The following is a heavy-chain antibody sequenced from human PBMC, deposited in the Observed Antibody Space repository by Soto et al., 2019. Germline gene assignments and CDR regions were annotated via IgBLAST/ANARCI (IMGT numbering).Heavy chain of an antibody. J-gene: IGHJ4*02. CDR2: IDTNGDT. CDR1: GDSLRRGFHH. CDR3: ARGTVYYCPNDKCGFFFDH. V-gene: IGHV4-31*03. D-gene: IGHD2-8*01. Sequence: QVQLQESGSGLLKPSQTLSLDCSVSGDSLRRGFHHWSWIRQTPGKGLQLIGYIDTNGDTQYDPSLRNRLNMSIVTTESRFSLKVTSVTAADTAVYYCARGTVYYCPNDKCGFFFDHWGQGALVTVTS.